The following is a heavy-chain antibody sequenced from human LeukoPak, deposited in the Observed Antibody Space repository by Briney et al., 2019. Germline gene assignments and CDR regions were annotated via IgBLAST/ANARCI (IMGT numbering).Heavy chain of an antibody. D-gene: IGHD2-2*01. V-gene: IGHV1-69*06. CDR3: ARQYCSSTSCSLNWFDP. J-gene: IGHJ5*02. CDR2: IIPIFGTA. CDR1: GGTFSSYA. Sequence: AASVKVSCKASGGTFSSYAISWVRQAPGQGLEWMGGIIPIFGTANYAQKFQGRVTITAGKSTSTAYMELSSLRSEDTAVYYCARQYCSSTSCSLNWFDPWGQGTLVTVSS.